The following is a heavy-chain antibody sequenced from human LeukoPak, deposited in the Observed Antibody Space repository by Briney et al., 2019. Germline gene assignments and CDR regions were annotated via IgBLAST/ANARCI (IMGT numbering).Heavy chain of an antibody. CDR1: GGSISSSSYY. CDR3: ASHPTLTGYSVFDY. J-gene: IGHJ4*02. CDR2: IYYSGST. Sequence: SETLSLTCTVSGGSISSSSYYWGWIRQPPGKGLEWIGSIYYSGSTYYNPSLKSRVTISVDTSKNQFSLKLSSVTAADTAVYYCASHPTLTGYSVFDYWGQGTLVTVSS. D-gene: IGHD3-9*01. V-gene: IGHV4-39*01.